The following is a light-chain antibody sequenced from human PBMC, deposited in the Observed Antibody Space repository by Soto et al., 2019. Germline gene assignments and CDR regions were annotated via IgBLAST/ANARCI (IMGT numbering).Light chain of an antibody. CDR2: EVS. CDR3: MQSTPLPPT. Sequence: DVVMTQTPLSLSVAPGQPASISCKSSHSLLHITGATFLFWYLQNPGQSPQLLIYEVSTRVSGVPDRFSGSGSGTDFTPKISRVETDDVGIYSCMQSTPLPPTFGQGTRLGIE. V-gene: IGKV2D-29*02. J-gene: IGKJ5*01. CDR1: HSLLHITGATF.